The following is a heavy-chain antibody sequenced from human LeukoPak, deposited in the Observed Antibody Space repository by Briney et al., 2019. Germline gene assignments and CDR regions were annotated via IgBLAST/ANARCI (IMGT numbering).Heavy chain of an antibody. CDR3: ARADEIRSWSAAY. J-gene: IGHJ4*02. Sequence: EASVTVSCTASGYTFTSYDINWVRQATGQGLEWMGWMNPNSGNTGYAQKFQGRVTMTRNTSISTAYMELSSLRSEDTAVYYCARADEIRSWSAAYWGQGTLVTVSS. V-gene: IGHV1-8*01. CDR2: MNPNSGNT. CDR1: GYTFTSYD. D-gene: IGHD2-8*02.